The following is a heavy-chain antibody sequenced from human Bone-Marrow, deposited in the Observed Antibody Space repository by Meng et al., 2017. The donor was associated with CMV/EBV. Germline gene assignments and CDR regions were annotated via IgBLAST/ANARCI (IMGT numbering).Heavy chain of an antibody. CDR3: ARGDSSGYYYDEFDY. D-gene: IGHD3-22*01. CDR1: GYTFINHD. CDR2: MNSNSGNT. Sequence: ASVKVSCKASGYTFINHDINWVRQAAGQGLEWMGWMNSNSGNTGYAQKFQGRVTMTRDTSESTAYMELSSLRSEDTAVYYCARGDSSGYYYDEFDYWGQGTLVTVSS. V-gene: IGHV1-8*01. J-gene: IGHJ4*02.